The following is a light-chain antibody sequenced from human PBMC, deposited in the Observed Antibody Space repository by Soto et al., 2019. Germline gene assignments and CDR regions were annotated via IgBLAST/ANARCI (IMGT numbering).Light chain of an antibody. Sequence: QSALTPPASVSGSPGQSITISCTGTSSDVGGYNYVSWYQQHPGKAPKLMIYDVSNRPSGVSNRFSGSKSGNTASLTISGLQAEDEADYYCSSYTSSSTPPFGTGTKVTVL. CDR1: SSDVGGYNY. V-gene: IGLV2-14*01. J-gene: IGLJ1*01. CDR2: DVS. CDR3: SSYTSSSTPP.